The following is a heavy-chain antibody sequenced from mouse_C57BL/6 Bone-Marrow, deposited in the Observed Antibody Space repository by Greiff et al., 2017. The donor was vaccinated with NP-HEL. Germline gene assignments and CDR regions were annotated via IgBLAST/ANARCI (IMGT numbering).Heavy chain of an antibody. CDR1: GYAFTNYL. Sequence: QVQLQQSGAELVRPGTSVKVSCKASGYAFTNYLIEWVKQRPGQGLEWIGVINPGSGGTNYNEKFKGKATLTADKSSSTAYMQLSSLTSEDSAVYFCARGIYYGYDGSDYWGQGTTLTVSS. CDR2: INPGSGGT. J-gene: IGHJ2*01. CDR3: ARGIYYGYDGSDY. D-gene: IGHD2-2*01. V-gene: IGHV1-54*01.